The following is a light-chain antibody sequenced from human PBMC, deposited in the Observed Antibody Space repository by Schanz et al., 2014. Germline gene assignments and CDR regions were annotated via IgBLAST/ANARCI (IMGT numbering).Light chain of an antibody. CDR1: QSVSSN. V-gene: IGKV3-15*01. Sequence: EIVMTQSPATLSVSPGERATLSCRASQSVSSNLAWYQQKPGQAPRLLIYGASTRATGIPARFSGSGSGTDFTFSIGSLQVEDFGTYYCQQSYNDPYTFGQGTKLDIK. J-gene: IGKJ2*01. CDR2: GAS. CDR3: QQSYNDPYT.